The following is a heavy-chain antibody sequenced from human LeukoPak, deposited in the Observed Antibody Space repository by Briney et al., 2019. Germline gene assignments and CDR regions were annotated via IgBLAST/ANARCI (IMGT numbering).Heavy chain of an antibody. V-gene: IGHV4-59*05. Sequence: SETLSLTCTVSGGSISSYYWSWIRQPPRKGLEWIGSIYYSGSTYYNPSLKRRVTISVDTSKNQFSLKLSSVTAADAAVYYCARHGSPGIAAAEGYFDYWGQGTLVTVSS. CDR3: ARHGSPGIAAAEGYFDY. CDR1: GGSISSYY. J-gene: IGHJ4*02. CDR2: IYYSGST. D-gene: IGHD6-13*01.